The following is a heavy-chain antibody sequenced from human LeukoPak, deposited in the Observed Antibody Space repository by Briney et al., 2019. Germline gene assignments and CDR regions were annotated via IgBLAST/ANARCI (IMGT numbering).Heavy chain of an antibody. D-gene: IGHD3-22*01. V-gene: IGHV3-30*18. Sequence: GGSLRLSCVASGFPFSSYWMTWVRQAPGKGLEWVAVISYDGSNKYYANSVKGRFTISRDNSKNTLYLQMNSLRAEDTAVYYCAKIFGYLDIWGQGTMVTVSS. J-gene: IGHJ3*02. CDR1: GFPFSSYW. CDR3: AKIFGYLDI. CDR2: ISYDGSNK.